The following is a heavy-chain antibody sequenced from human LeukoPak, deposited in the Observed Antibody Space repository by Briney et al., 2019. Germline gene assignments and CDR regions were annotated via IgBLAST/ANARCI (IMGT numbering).Heavy chain of an antibody. J-gene: IGHJ4*02. D-gene: IGHD3-22*01. V-gene: IGHV1-69*04. CDR1: GGTFSSYA. CDR2: IIPILGIA. CDR3: AGGYHDSSGYYYYFDY. Sequence: SVKVSCKASGGTFSSYAISWVRHAPGQGLEWMGRIIPILGIANYAQKFQGRVTITADKSTSTAYMEVRSLRSEDTAVYYCAGGYHDSSGYYYYFDYWGQGTLVTVSS.